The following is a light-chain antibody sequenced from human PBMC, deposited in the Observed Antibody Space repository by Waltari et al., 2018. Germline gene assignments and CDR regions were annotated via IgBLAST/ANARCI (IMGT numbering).Light chain of an antibody. J-gene: IGLJ1*01. CDR3: AAWDDSLSVSYV. CDR2: RDD. Sequence: QSVLTQPPSVSGTPGQTVTISCFGTNSNIGRNSVFWYQQLPGTAPKLLICRDDQRPSGVPDRISGSKSGTSASLAIRGLRSEDEADYYCAAWDDSLSVSYVFGSGTKVTV. CDR1: NSNIGRNS. V-gene: IGLV1-47*01.